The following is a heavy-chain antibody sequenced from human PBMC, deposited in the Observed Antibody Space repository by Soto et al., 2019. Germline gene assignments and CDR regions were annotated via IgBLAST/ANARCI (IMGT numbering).Heavy chain of an antibody. CDR1: GYTFTAQY. V-gene: IGHV1-2*02. CDR3: VKGGSSWVSWFDP. Sequence: ASVKVSCKASGYTFTAQYLHWVRKAPGEGLEWMGWINPTTGATRYAQKFQGRVTMTRDTSMSTAYLEVRSLRPDDTAVYYCVKGGSSWVSWFDPWGQGTLVTVSS. CDR2: INPTTGAT. D-gene: IGHD6-19*01. J-gene: IGHJ5*02.